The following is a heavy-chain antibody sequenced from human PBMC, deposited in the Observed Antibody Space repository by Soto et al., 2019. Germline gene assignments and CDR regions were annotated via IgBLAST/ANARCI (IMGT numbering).Heavy chain of an antibody. D-gene: IGHD2-15*01. V-gene: IGHV3-74*01. CDR3: ARVLTGRWNWFDP. CDR1: GFTFSSYW. Sequence: EVQLVESGGGLVQPGESLRLSCAPSGFTFSSYWMHWVRQAPGKGLVWVSRINSDGSRTNYADSVKGGFSVSRDNAKNTQYLQMNSLIAEDTAVYYCARVLTGRWNWFDPWGKGTLVTVSS. CDR2: INSDGSRT. J-gene: IGHJ5*02.